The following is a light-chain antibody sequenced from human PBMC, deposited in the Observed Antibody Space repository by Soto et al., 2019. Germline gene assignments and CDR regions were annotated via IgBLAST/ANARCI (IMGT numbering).Light chain of an antibody. CDR1: QDIANS. Sequence: DIQMTQSPSSLSASIGDRVILTCQASQDIANSLNWYQHKPGKALKLLIYDASNLERGVPARFSGSGSGTEFSFTISSLQPEDIATYYCQQYENLPPTFGQGTRLEIK. CDR2: DAS. J-gene: IGKJ5*01. V-gene: IGKV1-33*01. CDR3: QQYENLPPT.